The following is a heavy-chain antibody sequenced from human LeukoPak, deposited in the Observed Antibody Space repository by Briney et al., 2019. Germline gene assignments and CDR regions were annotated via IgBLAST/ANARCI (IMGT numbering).Heavy chain of an antibody. D-gene: IGHD5-12*01. Sequence: GGSLRLSCAASGFTFSNYAMNWVRQAPGKGLELVSLIRGDGGSSHYADSVKGRFTISRDNSKNTVYLQMNSLRAEDTAIYYCARVIPEATLRGDYFDYWGQGALVTVPS. V-gene: IGHV3-23*01. CDR1: GFTFSNYA. J-gene: IGHJ4*02. CDR2: IRGDGGSS. CDR3: ARVIPEATLRGDYFDY.